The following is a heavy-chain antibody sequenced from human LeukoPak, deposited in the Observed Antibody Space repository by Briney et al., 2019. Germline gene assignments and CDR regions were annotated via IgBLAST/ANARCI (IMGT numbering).Heavy chain of an antibody. CDR3: ARGKLRYFDWSKYYFDY. CDR2: INHGGST. Sequence: PSETLSLTCAVYGGSFSGYYWSWIRQPPGKGPEWIGEINHGGSTNYNPSLKSPITISVDTSKNQFSLKLSSVTAADTAVYYCARGKLRYFDWSKYYFDYWGQGTLVTVSS. J-gene: IGHJ4*02. CDR1: GGSFSGYY. D-gene: IGHD3-9*01. V-gene: IGHV4-34*01.